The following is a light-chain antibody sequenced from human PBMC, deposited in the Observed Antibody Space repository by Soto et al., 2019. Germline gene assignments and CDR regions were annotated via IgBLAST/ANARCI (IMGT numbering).Light chain of an antibody. CDR1: SGHSSYA. V-gene: IGLV4-69*01. J-gene: IGLJ1*01. Sequence: QLVLTQSPSASASLGASVKLTCTLSSGHSSYAIAWHQQQPEKGPRYLMKLNSDGSHSKGDGIPDRFSGSSSGAERYLIISSLQSEDEADYYCQTWGTGIHVFGTGT. CDR3: QTWGTGIHV. CDR2: LNSDGSH.